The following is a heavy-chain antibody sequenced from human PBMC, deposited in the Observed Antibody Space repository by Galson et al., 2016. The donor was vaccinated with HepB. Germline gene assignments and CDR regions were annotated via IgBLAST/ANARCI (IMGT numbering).Heavy chain of an antibody. V-gene: IGHV3-11*01. J-gene: IGHJ6*02. CDR1: GFTFSDYY. CDR3: ARDLSSGYHDSSGYYYYYYGMDV. Sequence: SLRLSCAASGFTFSDYYMSWIRQAPGKGLEWVSYISSSGSTIYYADSVKGRFTISRDNAKNSLYLQMNSLRAEDTAVYYCARDLSSGYHDSSGYYYYYYGMDVWGQGTTVTVSS. D-gene: IGHD3-22*01. CDR2: ISSSGSTI.